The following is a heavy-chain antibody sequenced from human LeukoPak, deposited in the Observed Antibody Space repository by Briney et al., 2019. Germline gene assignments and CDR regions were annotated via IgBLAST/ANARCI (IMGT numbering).Heavy chain of an antibody. V-gene: IGHV1-8*02. J-gene: IGHJ5*02. Sequence: ASVKVSCKASGYTFTSYDINWVRQATGQGLEWMGWMNPNSGNTGYAQRLQGRVTMTTDTSTSTAYMELRSLRSDDTAVYYCARGGGYCSSTSCYTGLIRGWFDPWGQGTLVAVSS. D-gene: IGHD2-2*02. CDR3: ARGGGYCSSTSCYTGLIRGWFDP. CDR1: GYTFTSYD. CDR2: MNPNSGNT.